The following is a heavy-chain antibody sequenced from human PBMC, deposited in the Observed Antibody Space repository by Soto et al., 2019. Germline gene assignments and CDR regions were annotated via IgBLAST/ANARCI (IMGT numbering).Heavy chain of an antibody. Sequence: EVQLLESAGGLVQPGGSLSLSCAASGFTFSSYVMRWVRQAPGKGLEWVSAISGSGGNTYYADSVKGRFTISRDNSKNTLFFQLNSLRAEDTAVYYCAKCAGSGWYPDYWGQGTLVTVSS. V-gene: IGHV3-23*01. J-gene: IGHJ4*02. CDR3: AKCAGSGWYPDY. CDR2: ISGSGGNT. CDR1: GFTFSSYV. D-gene: IGHD6-19*01.